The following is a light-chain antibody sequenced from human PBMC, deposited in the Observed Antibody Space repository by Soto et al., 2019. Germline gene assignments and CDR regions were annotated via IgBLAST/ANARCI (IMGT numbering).Light chain of an antibody. J-gene: IGLJ2*01. V-gene: IGLV2-14*03. Sequence: QSALTQPASVSGSPGQSITISCTGTSSDVGGYNYVSWYQQHPGKVPKLMIYEVFRRPSGISDRFSGSKSGNTASLTISGLQAEDEADYYCCSYTTTSTFVFGGGTKVT. CDR1: SSDVGGYNY. CDR2: EVF. CDR3: CSYTTTSTFV.